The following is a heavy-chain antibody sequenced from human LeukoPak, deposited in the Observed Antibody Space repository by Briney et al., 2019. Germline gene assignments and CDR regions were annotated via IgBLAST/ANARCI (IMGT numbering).Heavy chain of an antibody. CDR2: IKQDGSEK. D-gene: IGHD3-3*01. CDR1: GFTFSTHG. J-gene: IGHJ4*02. V-gene: IGHV3-7*01. Sequence: GGSLRLSCAASGFTFSTHGMHWVRQAPGQGLEWVANIKQDGSEKYYVDSVKVRFTISRDNAKKSLYLQINSLSAEDTAVYYCARDRTTIFGVVLDYWGQGTLVTVSS. CDR3: ARDRTTIFGVVLDY.